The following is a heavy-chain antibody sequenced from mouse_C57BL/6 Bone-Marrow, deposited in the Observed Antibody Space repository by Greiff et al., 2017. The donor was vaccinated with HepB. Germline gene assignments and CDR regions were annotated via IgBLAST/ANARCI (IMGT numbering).Heavy chain of an antibody. V-gene: IGHV5-17*01. CDR2: ISSGSSTI. CDR3: ARIKVGEGLAMDY. D-gene: IGHD1-1*02. CDR1: GFTFSDYG. J-gene: IGHJ4*01. Sequence: EVMLVESGGGLVKPGGSLKLSCAASGFTFSDYGMHWVRQAPEKGLEWVAYISSGSSTIYYADTVKGRFTISRDNAKNTLFLQMTSLRSEDTAMYYCARIKVGEGLAMDYWGQGTSVTVSS.